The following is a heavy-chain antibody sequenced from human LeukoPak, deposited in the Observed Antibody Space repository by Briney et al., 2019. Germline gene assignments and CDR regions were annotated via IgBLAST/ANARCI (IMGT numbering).Heavy chain of an antibody. J-gene: IGHJ4*02. Sequence: GGSLRLSCAVDAPSLTTNCMHCDRQAPGKGLEWVAVISYDGSYKNYADSAKGRFTISRDNSRNTLYLQMNSLRAEDTALYYCAMGDTEDSGHHKYFVYWGRGARVTVSS. D-gene: IGHD1-26*01. CDR1: APSLTTNC. CDR2: ISYDGSYK. V-gene: IGHV3-30*03. CDR3: AMGDTEDSGHHKYFVY.